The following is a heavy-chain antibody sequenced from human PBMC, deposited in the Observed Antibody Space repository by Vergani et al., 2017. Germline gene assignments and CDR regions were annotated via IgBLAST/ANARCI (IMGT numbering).Heavy chain of an antibody. V-gene: IGHV3-30-3*01. Sequence: VQLVESGGGLVKPGRSLRLSCAASGFTFSSYAMHWVRQAPGKGLEWVAVISYDGSNKYYADSVKGRFTISRDNSKNTLYLQMNSLRAEVTAVYYCTRHPGESYGSGSSDYWGQGTLVTVSS. CDR3: TRHPGESYGSGSSDY. J-gene: IGHJ4*02. CDR2: ISYDGSNK. CDR1: GFTFSSYA. D-gene: IGHD3-10*01.